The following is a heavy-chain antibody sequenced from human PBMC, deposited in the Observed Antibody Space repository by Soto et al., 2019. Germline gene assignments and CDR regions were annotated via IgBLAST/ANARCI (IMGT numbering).Heavy chain of an antibody. CDR1: GFTFSSYA. CDR2: ISGSGGST. CDR3: ARGAGGRYYNDY. V-gene: IGHV3-23*01. J-gene: IGHJ4*02. Sequence: PGGSLRLSCAASGFTFSSYAMSWVRQAPGKGLEWVSAISGSGGSTYYADSVKGRFTISRDNAKNTVYLQMNSLRAEDTAVYYCARGAGGRYYNDYWGQGTLVTVSS. D-gene: IGHD1-26*01.